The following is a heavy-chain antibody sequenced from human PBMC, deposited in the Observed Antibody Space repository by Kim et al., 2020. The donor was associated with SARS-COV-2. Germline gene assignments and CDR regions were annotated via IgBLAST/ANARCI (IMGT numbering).Heavy chain of an antibody. V-gene: IGHV1-69*13. D-gene: IGHD1-26*01. J-gene: IGHJ5*02. CDR1: GGTFSSYA. CDR2: IIPIFGTA. CDR3: ARDSDSGSYSWVGWFDP. Sequence: SVKVSCKASGGTFSSYAISWVRQAPGQGLEWMGGIIPIFGTANYAQKFQGRVTITADESTSTAYMELSSLRSEDTAVYYCARDSDSGSYSWVGWFDPWGQGTLVTVSS.